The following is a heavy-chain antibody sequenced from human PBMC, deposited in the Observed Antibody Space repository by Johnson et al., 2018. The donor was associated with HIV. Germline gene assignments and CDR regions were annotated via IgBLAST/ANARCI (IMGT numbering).Heavy chain of an antibody. CDR3: ASSEGARYSYGYPDSQGDAFDI. J-gene: IGHJ3*02. CDR2: IKSKSDGGTT. V-gene: IGHV3-15*01. Sequence: VQLVESGGGLVQPGGSLRLSCAASQFTFSNYDMAWVRQAPGKGLEWVGRIKSKSDGGTTDYAAPVRGRFTIPREDSKNTVYLQMNSLRAEDTAVYYCASSEGARYSYGYPDSQGDAFDIWGQGTMVTVSS. D-gene: IGHD5-18*01. CDR1: QFTFSNYD.